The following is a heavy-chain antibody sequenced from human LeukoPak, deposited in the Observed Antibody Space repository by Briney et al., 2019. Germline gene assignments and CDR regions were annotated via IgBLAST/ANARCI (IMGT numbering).Heavy chain of an antibody. Sequence: GGSLRLSCAASGFTFSSYGMHWVRQAPGRGLEWVAVIWYDGSNKYYADSVKGRFTISRDNSKNTLYLQMNSLRAEDTAVYYCAKDSGYSGWPFDYWGQGALVTVSS. D-gene: IGHD6-19*01. J-gene: IGHJ4*02. V-gene: IGHV3-33*06. CDR2: IWYDGSNK. CDR3: AKDSGYSGWPFDY. CDR1: GFTFSSYG.